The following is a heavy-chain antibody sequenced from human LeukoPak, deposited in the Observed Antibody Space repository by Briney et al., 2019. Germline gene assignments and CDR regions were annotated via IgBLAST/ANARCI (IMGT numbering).Heavy chain of an antibody. J-gene: IGHJ4*02. CDR3: AKDGDGDYGFDY. Sequence: GGSLRFSCAASGFTFSSYAMSWVRQAPGKGLEWVSAISGSGGSTYYADSVKGRFTISRDNSKNTLYLQMNSLRAEDTAVYYCAKDGDGDYGFDYWGQGTLVTVSS. V-gene: IGHV3-23*01. CDR2: ISGSGGST. CDR1: GFTFSSYA. D-gene: IGHD4-17*01.